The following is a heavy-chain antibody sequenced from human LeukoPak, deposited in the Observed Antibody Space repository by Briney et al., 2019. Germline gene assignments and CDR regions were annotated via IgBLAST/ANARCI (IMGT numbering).Heavy chain of an antibody. CDR3: AKELDTMFFDY. D-gene: IGHD3-10*02. V-gene: IGHV3-43*01. J-gene: IGHJ4*02. Sequence: GGSLRLSCATSGSNFDRYTIHWVRQAPGKGLEWVSLAGWAGGTTFYSDSVRSRFTISRDSGRKSVYLQMNSLTTDDTAFYFCAKELDTMFFDYWGQGALVTVSS. CDR2: AGWAGGTT. CDR1: GSNFDRYT.